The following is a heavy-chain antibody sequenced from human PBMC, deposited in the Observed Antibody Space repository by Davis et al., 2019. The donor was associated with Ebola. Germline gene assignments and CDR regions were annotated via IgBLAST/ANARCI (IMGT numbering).Heavy chain of an antibody. CDR2: INPNSGGT. Sequence: ASVKVSCKASGYTFTGHYMHWVRQAPGQGLEWLGCINPNSGGTNYAKKFQGRVTMTRDTSISTAYMELSRLRSDDTAVYYCARAEDYYYYDGMDVWGQGTTVTVSS. CDR3: ARAEDYYYYDGMDV. V-gene: IGHV1-2*02. CDR1: GYTFTGHY. J-gene: IGHJ6*02.